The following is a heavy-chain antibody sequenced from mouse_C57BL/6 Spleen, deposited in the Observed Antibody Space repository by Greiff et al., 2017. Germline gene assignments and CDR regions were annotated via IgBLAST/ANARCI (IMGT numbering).Heavy chain of an antibody. J-gene: IGHJ4*01. CDR2: IRSKSNNYAT. CDR3: VREDYYDYFYAMDY. D-gene: IGHD2-4*01. Sequence: EVKLVESGGGLVQPKGSLKLSCAASGFSFNTYAMNWVRQAPGKGLEWVARIRSKSNNYATYYADSVKDRFTISRDDSESMLYLQMNNLKTEDTAMYYCVREDYYDYFYAMDYWGQGTSVTVSS. CDR1: GFSFNTYA. V-gene: IGHV10-1*01.